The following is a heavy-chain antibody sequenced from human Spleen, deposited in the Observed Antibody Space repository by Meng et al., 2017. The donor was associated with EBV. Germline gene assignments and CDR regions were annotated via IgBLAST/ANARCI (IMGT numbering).Heavy chain of an antibody. CDR3: ARAYDSSGYYSYH. J-gene: IGHJ4*02. V-gene: IGHV1-2*06. CDR1: AYTFTGYY. D-gene: IGHD3-22*01. CDR2: INPNSGDT. Sequence: QVHRVQAGAEVKKPGASVKVSCKASAYTFTGYYMHWVRQAPGQGLEWMGRINPNSGDTNYAQKFQGRVTMTRDTSITTAYMELSRLRSDDTAVYYCARAYDSSGYYSYHWGQGTLVTVSS.